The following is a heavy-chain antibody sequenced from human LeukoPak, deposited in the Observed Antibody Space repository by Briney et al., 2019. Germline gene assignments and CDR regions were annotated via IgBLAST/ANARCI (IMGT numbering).Heavy chain of an antibody. CDR1: GFTFEHYG. V-gene: IGHV3-9*01. J-gene: IGHJ5*01. CDR2: ITWNSAYK. D-gene: IGHD4-23*01. CDR3: AKASDYGGNEFDF. Sequence: PGRSLRLSCAASGFTFEHYGMHWVRQVPGKGLGWVSYITWNSAYKGYADSVRGRFAISRDNAKKSLHLQMNSLTGDDTAFYYCAKASDYGGNEFDFRGQGTLVTVSS.